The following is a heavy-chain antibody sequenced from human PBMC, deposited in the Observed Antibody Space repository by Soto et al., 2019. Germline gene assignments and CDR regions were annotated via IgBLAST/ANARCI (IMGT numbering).Heavy chain of an antibody. D-gene: IGHD2-8*01. CDR1: GYTFTSYG. Sequence: ASVKVSCKASGYTFTSYGISWVRQAPGQGLEWMGWISAYNGNTNYAQKLQGGVTMTTDTSTSTAYMELRSLRSDDTALYYCARVLIVLMLPGTFDYWGQGTLVTVSS. CDR3: ARVLIVLMLPGTFDY. J-gene: IGHJ4*02. V-gene: IGHV1-18*01. CDR2: ISAYNGNT.